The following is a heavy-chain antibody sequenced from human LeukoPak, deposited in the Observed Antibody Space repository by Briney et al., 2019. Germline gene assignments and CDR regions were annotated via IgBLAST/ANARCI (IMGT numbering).Heavy chain of an antibody. V-gene: IGHV4-4*09. CDR1: GGSITTYN. CDR2: IYSSGAT. D-gene: IGHD2-2*01. J-gene: IGHJ4*02. CDR3: ARRTPGPQLDEYVAYFFDH. Sequence: SETLSLICTVSGGSITTYNWVWIRQTPGQALEWIGHIYSSGATKYNPSLKSRATILLDTSKNQLSLKLSSVSAADTAVYYCARRTPGPQLDEYVAYFFDHWGQGTQVTVSS.